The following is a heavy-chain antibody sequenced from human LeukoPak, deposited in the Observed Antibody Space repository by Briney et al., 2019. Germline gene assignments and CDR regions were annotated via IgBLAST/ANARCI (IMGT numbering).Heavy chain of an antibody. CDR2: IKQDGSEK. V-gene: IGHV3-7*03. CDR1: GFTFSSYW. Sequence: GGSLRLSCAASGFTFSSYWMSWVRQAPGKGLEWVANIKQDGSEKYYVDSVKGRFTISRDNAKNSLYLQMSSVRVDDTAVYYCARDRGRYYDSRGFYWGYYFDSWGQGILVTVST. D-gene: IGHD3-22*01. J-gene: IGHJ4*02. CDR3: ARDRGRYYDSRGFYWGYYFDS.